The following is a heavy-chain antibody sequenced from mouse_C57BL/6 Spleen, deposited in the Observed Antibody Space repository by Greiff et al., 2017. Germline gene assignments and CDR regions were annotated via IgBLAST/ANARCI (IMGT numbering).Heavy chain of an antibody. CDR2: ISSGGSYT. Sequence: EVQGVESGGDLVKPGGSLKLSCAASGFTFSSYGMSWVRQTPDKRLEWVATISSGGSYTYYPDSVKGRFTISRDNAKNTLYLQMSSRKSEDTAMYYCARPLITTETWFAYWGQGTLVTVSA. CDR1: GFTFSSYG. J-gene: IGHJ3*01. CDR3: ARPLITTETWFAY. V-gene: IGHV5-6*01. D-gene: IGHD1-1*01.